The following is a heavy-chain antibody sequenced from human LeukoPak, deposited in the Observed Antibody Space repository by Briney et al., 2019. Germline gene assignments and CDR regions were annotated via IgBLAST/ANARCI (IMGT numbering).Heavy chain of an antibody. CDR1: GFTFSSHS. CDR2: ITTSNYI. Sequence: PGGPLRLSCVVSGFTFSSHSVNWVRQAPGKGLEWVLSITTSNYIFYAESVKGRFTISRDNAKNSLYLQMTSLRAEDTAVYYCVREQARAGSFDYWGQGTLVTVSS. J-gene: IGHJ4*02. V-gene: IGHV3-21*01. CDR3: VREQARAGSFDY. D-gene: IGHD6-19*01.